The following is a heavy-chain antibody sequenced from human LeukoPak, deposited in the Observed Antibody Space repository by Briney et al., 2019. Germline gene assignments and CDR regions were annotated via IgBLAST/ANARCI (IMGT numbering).Heavy chain of an antibody. CDR1: GFTFSSYS. J-gene: IGHJ6*03. CDR2: ISSSSSYI. Sequence: GGSLRLSCAASGFTFSSYSMNWVRQAPGKGLEWVSSISSSSSYIYYADSVKGRFTISRDNAKNSLYLQMNSLRAEDTAVYYCARDGVWFGDRLFNYMDVWGKGTTVTVSS. D-gene: IGHD3-10*01. V-gene: IGHV3-21*01. CDR3: ARDGVWFGDRLFNYMDV.